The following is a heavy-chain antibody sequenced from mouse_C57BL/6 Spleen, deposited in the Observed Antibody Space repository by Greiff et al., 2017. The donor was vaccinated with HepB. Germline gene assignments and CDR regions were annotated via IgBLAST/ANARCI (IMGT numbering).Heavy chain of an antibody. CDR3: ARSWEYYAMDY. J-gene: IGHJ4*01. CDR1: GYAFSCSW. CDR2: IYPGDGDT. D-gene: IGHD4-1*01. V-gene: IGHV1-82*01. Sequence: VQLQQSGPELVKPGASVKISCKASGYAFSCSWMNWVKQRPGKGLEWIGRIYPGDGDTNYNGKFKGKATLTADKSSSTAYMQLSSLTSEDSAVYFCARSWEYYAMDYWGQGTSVTVSS.